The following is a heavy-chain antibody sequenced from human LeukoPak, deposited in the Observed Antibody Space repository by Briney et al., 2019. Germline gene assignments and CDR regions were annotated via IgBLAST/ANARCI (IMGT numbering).Heavy chain of an antibody. V-gene: IGHV1-69*05. CDR3: ARDPHRYMVVTKSDYYYMDV. Sequence: GSSLKVSCKPSAGTFSSYACSWVRQPPGQGLEGMVRIIPIFGTANYEQKFQGRVTSTTDESTSTAYMELSSLRSEDTAVYYCARDPHRYMVVTKSDYYYMDVWGRGTTVTVSS. CDR1: AGTFSSYA. D-gene: IGHD4/OR15-4a*01. CDR2: IIPIFGTA. J-gene: IGHJ6*03.